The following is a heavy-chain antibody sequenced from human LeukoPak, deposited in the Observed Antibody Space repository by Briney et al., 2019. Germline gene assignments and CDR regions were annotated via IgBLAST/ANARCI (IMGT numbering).Heavy chain of an antibody. J-gene: IGHJ3*02. CDR2: IYHSGST. D-gene: IGHD4-23*01. V-gene: IGHV4-30-2*01. CDR1: GGSISSGGYS. CDR3: AGSYYGGRDAFDI. Sequence: SETLSLTCAVSGGSISSGGYSWSWIRQPPGKGLEWIGYIYHSGSTYYNPSLKSRVTISVDRSKNQFSLKLSSVTAADTAVYYCAGSYYGGRDAFDIWGQGTMVTVSS.